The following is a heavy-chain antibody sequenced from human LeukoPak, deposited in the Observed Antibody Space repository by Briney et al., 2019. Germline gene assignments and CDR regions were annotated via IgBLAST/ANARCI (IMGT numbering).Heavy chain of an antibody. CDR3: ARDLIIVVVVAATPGNWFDP. V-gene: IGHV4-39*07. CDR1: GFTFSSYW. Sequence: GSLRLSCAASGFTFSSYWMSWVRQPPGKGLEWIGSIYYSGSTYYNPSLKSRVTISVDTSKNQFSLKLSSVTAADTAVYYCARDLIIVVVVAATPGNWFDPWGQGTLVTVSS. J-gene: IGHJ5*02. CDR2: IYYSGST. D-gene: IGHD2-15*01.